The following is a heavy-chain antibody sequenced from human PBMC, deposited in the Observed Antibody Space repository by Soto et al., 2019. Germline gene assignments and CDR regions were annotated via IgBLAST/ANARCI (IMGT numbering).Heavy chain of an antibody. Sequence: GGSLRLSCADSGFTLSRYEMNWVRQAPCKGLEWVAAISYDGSNKYYSDYLKGRFTISRDNSKKTLYLQMNSLRAEDTAVYYCARDLRAWGYYGMDVWGQGTTVTVSS. CDR1: GFTLSRYE. CDR3: ARDLRAWGYYGMDV. J-gene: IGHJ6*02. CDR2: ISYDGSNK. V-gene: IGHV3-30-3*01. D-gene: IGHD7-27*01.